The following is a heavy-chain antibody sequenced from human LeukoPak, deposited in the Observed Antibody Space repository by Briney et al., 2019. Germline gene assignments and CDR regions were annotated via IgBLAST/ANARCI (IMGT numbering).Heavy chain of an antibody. J-gene: IGHJ4*02. D-gene: IGHD3-22*01. V-gene: IGHV3-11*04. CDR1: GFTFSDYY. Sequence: PGGSLRLPCAASGFTFSDYYMSWIRQAPGKGLEWVSYISSSGSTIYYADSVKGRFTISRDNAKNSLYLQMNSLRAEDTAVYYCARGTKLGYYDSSGSLGYWGQGTLVTVSS. CDR2: ISSSGSTI. CDR3: ARGTKLGYYDSSGSLGY.